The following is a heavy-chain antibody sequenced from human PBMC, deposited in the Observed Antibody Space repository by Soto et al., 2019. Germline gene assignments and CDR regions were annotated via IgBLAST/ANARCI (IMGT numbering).Heavy chain of an antibody. CDR3: ARDPVDGYAFFDN. D-gene: IGHD5-12*01. CDR2: INAGNGNT. CDR1: GYTFTSYA. V-gene: IGHV1-3*01. J-gene: IGHJ5*02. Sequence: ASVKVSCKASGYTFTSYAMHWVRQAPGQRLEWMGWINAGNGNTKYSQKFQGRVTITRDTSASTAYMELSSLRSEDTAVYYCARDPVDGYAFFDNWGQGVLVTVSS.